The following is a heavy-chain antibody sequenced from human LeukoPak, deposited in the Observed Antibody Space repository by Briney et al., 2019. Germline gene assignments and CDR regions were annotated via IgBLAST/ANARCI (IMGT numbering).Heavy chain of an antibody. J-gene: IGHJ4*02. CDR2: IYYGGVT. CDR3: ARQGYKSGWYPTFDF. V-gene: IGHV4-39*07. Sequence: PSETLSLTCTVSGDSISSSSYYWGWIRQPPGKGLEWIGSIYYGGVTSYNPSLKSRVTISVDPSRNQLSLKLNSVTAADTAVYYCARQGYKSGWYPTFDFWGPGTQVIVSS. D-gene: IGHD6-19*01. CDR1: GDSISSSSYY.